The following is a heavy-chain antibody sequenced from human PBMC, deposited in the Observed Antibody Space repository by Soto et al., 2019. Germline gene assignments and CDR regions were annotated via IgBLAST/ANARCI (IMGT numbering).Heavy chain of an antibody. CDR1: GGSISSGGYY. D-gene: IGHD6-13*01. J-gene: IGHJ6*02. CDR3: ARAEIAAAGYYYYYGMDV. CDR2: IYYSGST. V-gene: IGHV4-31*03. Sequence: PSETLSLTCTVSGGSISSGGYYWSWIRQHPGKGLEWIGYIYYSGSTYDNPSLKSRVTISVDTSKNQFSLKLSSVTAADTAVYYCARAEIAAAGYYYYYGMDVWGQGTTVTVSS.